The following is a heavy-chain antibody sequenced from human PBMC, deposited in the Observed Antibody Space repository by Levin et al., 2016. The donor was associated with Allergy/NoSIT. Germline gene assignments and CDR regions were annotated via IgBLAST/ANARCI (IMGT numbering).Heavy chain of an antibody. CDR3: AKVAYYDSSGHLDY. V-gene: IGHV3-9*01. J-gene: IGHJ4*02. CDR2: ISWNSGSI. Sequence: SLKISCAASGFTFDDYAMHWVRQAPGKGLEWVSGISWNSGSIGYADSVKGRFTISRDNAEKSLYLQMNSLRAEDTALYYCAKVAYYDSSGHLDYWGQGTPVTVSS. D-gene: IGHD3-22*01. CDR1: GFTFDDYA.